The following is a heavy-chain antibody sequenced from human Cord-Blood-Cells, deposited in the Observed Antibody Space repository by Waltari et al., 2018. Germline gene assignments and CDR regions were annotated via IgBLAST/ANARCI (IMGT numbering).Heavy chain of an antibody. Sequence: EVQLVESGGVLIQPGGCLRLSCAASGFTVSSIYMSWVRQAPGKGLECVSVIYSGGSTYYADSVKGRFTIARDNSKNTLYLQMNSLRAEDTAVYYCARDFNAFDIWGQGTMVTVSS. V-gene: IGHV3-53*01. CDR3: ARDFNAFDI. J-gene: IGHJ3*02. CDR1: GFTVSSIY. CDR2: IYSGGST.